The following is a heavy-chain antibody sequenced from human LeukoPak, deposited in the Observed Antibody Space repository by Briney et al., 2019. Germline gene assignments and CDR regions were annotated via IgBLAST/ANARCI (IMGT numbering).Heavy chain of an antibody. CDR1: GGSFSGFY. V-gene: IGHV4-34*01. CDR2: INHGGST. J-gene: IGHJ5*02. CDR3: ARVSVRGVIIRKYNWFDP. D-gene: IGHD3-10*02. Sequence: SETLSLTCAVYGGSFSGFYWSWIRQPPGKGLEWIGEINHGGSTNYNPSLKSRVTISVDTSKNQFSLKLSSVTAADTAVYYCARVSVRGVIIRKYNWFDPWGQGTLVTVSS.